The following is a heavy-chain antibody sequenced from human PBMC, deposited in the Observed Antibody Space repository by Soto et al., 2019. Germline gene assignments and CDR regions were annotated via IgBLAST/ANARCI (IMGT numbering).Heavy chain of an antibody. D-gene: IGHD3-22*01. CDR1: GFTFSSCS. CDR3: ASPPYYYDTSGYSY. J-gene: IGHJ4*02. CDR2: ISSSSSYI. V-gene: IGHV3-21*01. Sequence: GGSLRLSCAASGFTFSSCSMNWVRQAPGKGLEWVSSISSSSSYIYYADSVKGRFTISRDNAKNSLYLQMNSLRAEDTAVYYCASPPYYYDTSGYSYWGQGTLVTVSS.